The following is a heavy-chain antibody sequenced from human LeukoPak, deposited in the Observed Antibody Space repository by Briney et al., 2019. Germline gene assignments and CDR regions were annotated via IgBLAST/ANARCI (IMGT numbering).Heavy chain of an antibody. CDR2: ISSSSSYI. V-gene: IGHV3-21*01. Sequence: GGSLRLSCAASGFTFSSYSMNWVRQAPGKGLELVSSISSSSSYIYYADSVKGRFTISRDNAKNSLYLQMNSLRAEDTAVYYCARGGSSVNYGMDVWGQGTTVTVSS. J-gene: IGHJ6*02. D-gene: IGHD6-6*01. CDR1: GFTFSSYS. CDR3: ARGGSSVNYGMDV.